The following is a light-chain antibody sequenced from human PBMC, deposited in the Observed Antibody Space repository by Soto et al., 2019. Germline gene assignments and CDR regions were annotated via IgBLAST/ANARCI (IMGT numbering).Light chain of an antibody. CDR1: QSVSSNY. V-gene: IGKV3-20*01. CDR2: TAS. J-gene: IGKJ1*01. CDR3: QQYGSSPKT. Sequence: EIVLTQSPGTLSLSPGERATLSCRARQSVSSNYLAWFQQKPGQAPRLLIYTASSRATGIPDRFSGSGSGTDFTLTISRLEPEDFAVYYCQQYGSSPKTFGQGTKVEI.